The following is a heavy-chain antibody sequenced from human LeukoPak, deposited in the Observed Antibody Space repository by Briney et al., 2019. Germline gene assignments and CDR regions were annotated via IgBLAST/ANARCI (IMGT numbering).Heavy chain of an antibody. CDR3: ARGRFGEWDNWFDP. V-gene: IGHV1-2*02. CDR1: GYTFTGYY. D-gene: IGHD3-10*01. J-gene: IGHJ5*02. Sequence: ASVKVSCRASGYTFTGYYIHWVRQAPGQGLEWMAWINPNSGATNYAQKFQGRVTMTRDTSISTAYMELSRLTSDDTAVYFCARGRFGEWDNWFDPWGQGTLVTVSS. CDR2: INPNSGAT.